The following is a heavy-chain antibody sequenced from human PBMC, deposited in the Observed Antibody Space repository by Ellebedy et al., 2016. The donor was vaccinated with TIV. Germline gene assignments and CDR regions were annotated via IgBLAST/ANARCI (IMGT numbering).Heavy chain of an antibody. V-gene: IGHV4-34*01. D-gene: IGHD3-10*01. CDR1: GGSFSGYY. CDR3: ARLNQRWFDDY. Sequence: SETLSLXCAVYGGSFSGYYWGWIRQPPGKGLEWIGEINHTGSTNYSPSLKSRVTIAVDTSKNQFSLKLSSVTAADTAVYYCARLNQRWFDDYWGQGTLVTVSS. CDR2: INHTGST. J-gene: IGHJ4*02.